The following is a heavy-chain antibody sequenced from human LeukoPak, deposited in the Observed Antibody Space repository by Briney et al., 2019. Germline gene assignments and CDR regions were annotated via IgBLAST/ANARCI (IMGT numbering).Heavy chain of an antibody. CDR1: GGSFSGYY. CDR3: ARDNVDTAMGDAFDI. V-gene: IGHV4-34*01. Sequence: SETLCLTCAVYGGSFSGYYWSWIRQPPGKGLEWIGEINHSGSTNYNPSLKSRVTISVDTSKNQFSLKLSSVTAADTAVYYCARDNVDTAMGDAFDIWGQGTMVTVSS. CDR2: INHSGST. D-gene: IGHD5-18*01. J-gene: IGHJ3*02.